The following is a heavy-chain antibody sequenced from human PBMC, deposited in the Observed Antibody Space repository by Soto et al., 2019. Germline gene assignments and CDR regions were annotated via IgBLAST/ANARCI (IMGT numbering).Heavy chain of an antibody. J-gene: IGHJ2*01. CDR1: GYTFTSDG. V-gene: IGHV1-18*01. CDR2: ISTSSGNT. Sequence: QVQLVQSGAEVKKPGASVKVSCKASGYTFTSDGISWVRQAPRQGLEWMGWISTSSGNTNYAQKLQGRVTMTTDTSTSTAYMELRSLRSDDTAVYYCARDSQYWYFDLWGRGTLVTVSS. CDR3: ARDSQYWYFDL.